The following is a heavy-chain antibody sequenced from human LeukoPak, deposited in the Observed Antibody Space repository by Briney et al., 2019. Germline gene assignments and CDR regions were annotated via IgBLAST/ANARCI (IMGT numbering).Heavy chain of an antibody. V-gene: IGHV3-30*18. D-gene: IGHD5-18*01. Sequence: PGGSLRLSCAASGFTFSSYGMHWVRQAPGKGLEWVAVISYDGSNKYYADSVKGRFTISRDNSKNTLYLQMNSLRAEDTAVYYCAKEVGYSYGYSYDYWGQGTLVTVPS. J-gene: IGHJ4*02. CDR2: ISYDGSNK. CDR1: GFTFSSYG. CDR3: AKEVGYSYGYSYDY.